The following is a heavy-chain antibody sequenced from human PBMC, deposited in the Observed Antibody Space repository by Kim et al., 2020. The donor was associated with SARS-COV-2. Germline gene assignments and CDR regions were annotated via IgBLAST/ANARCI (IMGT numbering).Heavy chain of an antibody. Sequence: PSLKSGVTISVDTSKNQFSLKLSFVTAADTAMYYCVRLGCSATSCTTFDYWVQGTLVTVSS. J-gene: IGHJ4*02. CDR3: VRLGCSATSCTTFDY. D-gene: IGHD2-2*01. V-gene: IGHV4-59*12.